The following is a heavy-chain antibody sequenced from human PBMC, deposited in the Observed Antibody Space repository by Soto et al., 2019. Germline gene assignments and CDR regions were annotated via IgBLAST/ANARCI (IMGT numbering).Heavy chain of an antibody. CDR2: IHPSGRT. Sequence: QVQMQESGPGLVKPSGTLSLTCAVTGDRISRDKWWTWVRQTPGQGLEWVGEIHPSGRTNYNPSLKSRVTMSVDESNNQYSLHLRSVTAADTAVYYCARGGDWSFDYWGQGTPVTVSS. CDR1: GDRISRDKW. V-gene: IGHV4-4*02. D-gene: IGHD2-21*02. CDR3: ARGGDWSFDY. J-gene: IGHJ4*02.